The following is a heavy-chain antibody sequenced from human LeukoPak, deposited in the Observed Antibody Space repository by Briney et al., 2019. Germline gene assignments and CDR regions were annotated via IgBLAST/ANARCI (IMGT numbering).Heavy chain of an antibody. CDR3: VKGMSGTYFGMDV. CDR1: GYRFSSYW. CDR2: IYPADSDT. J-gene: IGHJ6*02. D-gene: IGHD3-10*01. Sequence: GESPKISCEGSGYRFSSYWIAWVRHTPGKGLEFMGIIYPADSDTRYSPSFEGQVTISADESTSTAHLQWGSLKASDTAIYYCVKGMSGTYFGMDVWGQGTTVTVFS. V-gene: IGHV5-51*01.